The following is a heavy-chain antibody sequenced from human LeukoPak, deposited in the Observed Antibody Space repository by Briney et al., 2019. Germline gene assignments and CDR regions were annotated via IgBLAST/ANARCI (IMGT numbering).Heavy chain of an antibody. V-gene: IGHV3-11*01. Sequence: LSLTCAVYGGSFSGYYWSWIRQAPGKGLEWVSYISSSSSIIYYADSVKGRFTISRDNAKNSLYLQMNSLRAGDTAVYYCARGRFDYWGQGTLVTVSS. CDR3: ARGRFDY. CDR2: ISSSSSII. CDR1: GGSFSGYY. J-gene: IGHJ4*02.